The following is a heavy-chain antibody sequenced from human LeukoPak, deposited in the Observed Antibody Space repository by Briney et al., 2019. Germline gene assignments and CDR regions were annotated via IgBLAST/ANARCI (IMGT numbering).Heavy chain of an antibody. D-gene: IGHD3-9*01. J-gene: IGHJ4*02. V-gene: IGHV4-34*01. CDR1: GGSFSGYY. CDR2: INHSGST. Sequence: SETLSLTCAVYGGSFSGYYWSWIRQPPGKGLEWIGEINHSGSTNYNPSLKSRVTISVDTSKNQFSLKLSSVTAADTAVYYCARQRRARYFDWFKYFDYWGQGTLVTVSS. CDR3: ARQRRARYFDWFKYFDY.